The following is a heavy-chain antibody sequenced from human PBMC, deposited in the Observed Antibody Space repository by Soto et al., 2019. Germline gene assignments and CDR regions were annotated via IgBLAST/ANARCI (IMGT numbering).Heavy chain of an antibody. CDR2: IDQDGSAT. D-gene: IGHD3-10*01. CDR1: GLVFKTYW. V-gene: IGHV3-7*03. CDR3: VTPGSYSGGT. J-gene: IGHJ5*02. Sequence: VQLVESGGALVQPGGSLRLSCAASGLVFKTYWVEWVRQAPGKGLEWVASIDQDGSATYYADSVKGRFTISRDNAADSAHLHMNSLRVGDTAIYYCVTPGSYSGGTWGQGTLVTVTS.